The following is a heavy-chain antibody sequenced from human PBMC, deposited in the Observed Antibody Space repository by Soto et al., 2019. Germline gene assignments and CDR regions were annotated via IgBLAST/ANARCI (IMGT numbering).Heavy chain of an antibody. D-gene: IGHD3-10*01. CDR3: ARGSGGWFDP. Sequence: QVQLQQWGAGLLKPSETLSLTCAVYGGSFSGYYWSWIRQPPGKGLEWIGEINHSGSTNYNPSLKRQVTISVDTSKNQFSLKLSSVTAADTAVYYCARGSGGWFDPWGQGTLVTVSS. V-gene: IGHV4-34*01. CDR1: GGSFSGYY. CDR2: INHSGST. J-gene: IGHJ5*02.